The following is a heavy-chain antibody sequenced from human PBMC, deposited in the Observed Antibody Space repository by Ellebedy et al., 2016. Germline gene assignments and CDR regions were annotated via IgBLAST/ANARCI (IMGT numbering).Heavy chain of an antibody. D-gene: IGHD3-22*01. CDR3: ARGHSFYDSSDYSLGY. V-gene: IGHV3-74*01. Sequence: GESLKISCAASGFTFSNAWMSWVRQPPGKGLVWVSRISGDGSTITYADSVEGRFTFSRDNAKNTLYLQMDGLRADDTAVYYCARGHSFYDSSDYSLGYWGQGTLVTVSS. CDR2: ISGDGSTI. CDR1: GFTFSNAW. J-gene: IGHJ4*02.